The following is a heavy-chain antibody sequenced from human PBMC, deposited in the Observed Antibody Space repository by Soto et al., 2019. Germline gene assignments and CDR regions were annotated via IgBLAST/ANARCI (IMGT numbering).Heavy chain of an antibody. Sequence: GESLKISCKGSGYSFTSYWIGWVRQMPGKGLEWMGIIYPGDSDTRYSPSFQGQVTISADKSISTAYLQWSSLKASDTAMYYCARRYCSGGSCYGKTYFDYWGQGTLVTVSS. CDR1: GYSFTSYW. CDR3: ARRYCSGGSCYGKTYFDY. D-gene: IGHD2-15*01. CDR2: IYPGDSDT. J-gene: IGHJ4*02. V-gene: IGHV5-51*01.